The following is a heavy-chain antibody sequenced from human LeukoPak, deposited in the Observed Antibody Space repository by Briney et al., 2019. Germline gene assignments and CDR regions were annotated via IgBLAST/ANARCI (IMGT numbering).Heavy chain of an antibody. Sequence: GASVKVSCKASGYTFTGYYMHWVRQAPGQGLEWMGWINPNSGGTNYAQKFQGRVTMTRDTSISTAYVELSRLRSDDTAVYYCARDVRDYDFWSGFDYWGQGTLVTVSS. V-gene: IGHV1-2*02. CDR1: GYTFTGYY. J-gene: IGHJ4*02. D-gene: IGHD3-3*01. CDR2: INPNSGGT. CDR3: ARDVRDYDFWSGFDY.